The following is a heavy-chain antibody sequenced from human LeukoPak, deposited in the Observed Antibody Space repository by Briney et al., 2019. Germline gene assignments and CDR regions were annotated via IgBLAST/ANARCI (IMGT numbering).Heavy chain of an antibody. CDR2: ISGSGGST. J-gene: IGHJ4*02. V-gene: IGHV3-23*01. CDR1: GFTFSSYA. CDR3: AKDLWRYCSGGSCYTDY. D-gene: IGHD2-15*01. Sequence: GGSLRLSCAASGFTFSSYAMSWVRQAPGKGLEWVSAISGSGGSTYYADSVKGRFTISRDNSKNTLYLQMNSLRAEDTAVYYCAKDLWRYCSGGSCYTDYWGQGTLVTVSS.